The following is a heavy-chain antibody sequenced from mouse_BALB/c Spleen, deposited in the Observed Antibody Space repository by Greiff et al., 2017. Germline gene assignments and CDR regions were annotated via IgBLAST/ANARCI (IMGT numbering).Heavy chain of an antibody. CDR3: ARQGDYDDAMDY. D-gene: IGHD2-4*01. CDR1: GFDFSRYW. Sequence: EVKLLESGGGLVQPGGSLKLSCAASGFDFSRYWMSWVRQAPGKGLEWIGAINPDSSTINYTPSLKDKFIISRDNAKNTLYLQMSKVRSEDTALYYCARQGDYDDAMDYWGQGTSVTVSS. V-gene: IGHV4-1*02. CDR2: INPDSSTI. J-gene: IGHJ4*01.